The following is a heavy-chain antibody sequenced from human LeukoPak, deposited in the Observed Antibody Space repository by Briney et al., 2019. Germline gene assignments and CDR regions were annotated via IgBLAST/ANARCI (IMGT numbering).Heavy chain of an antibody. CDR1: GYTFTSYY. J-gene: IGHJ2*01. D-gene: IGHD6-13*01. Sequence: GASVKVSCKASGYTFTSYYMHWVRQAPGQGLEWMGIINPSGGSTSYAQKFQGRVTMTRDTSTSTVYMELSSLRSEDTAVYYCARDATGIAAYHWYFDLWGRGTLVTVSS. V-gene: IGHV1-46*01. CDR2: INPSGGST. CDR3: ARDATGIAAYHWYFDL.